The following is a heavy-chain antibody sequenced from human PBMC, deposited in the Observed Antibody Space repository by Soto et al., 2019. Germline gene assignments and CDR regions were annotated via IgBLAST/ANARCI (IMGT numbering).Heavy chain of an antibody. Sequence: SETLSLTCTVSGGSIIIGDYYWSWIRQPPGKGLEWIGYIYYSGSTYYNPSLKSRVTISVDTSKNQFSLKLSSVTAADTAVYYCARDRRYCSSTSCYYYYYGMDAWGQGTTVTVSS. CDR1: GGSIIIGDYY. D-gene: IGHD2-2*01. CDR3: ARDRRYCSSTSCYYYYYGMDA. V-gene: IGHV4-30-4*02. J-gene: IGHJ6*02. CDR2: IYYSGST.